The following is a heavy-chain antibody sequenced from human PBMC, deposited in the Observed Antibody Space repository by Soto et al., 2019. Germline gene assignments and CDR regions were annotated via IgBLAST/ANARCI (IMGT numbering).Heavy chain of an antibody. CDR1: GGSFSGYY. D-gene: IGHD2-15*01. CDR3: ARVKYCGGGPWDC. CDR2: IDHSGRT. V-gene: IGHV4-34*02. J-gene: IGHJ4*02. Sequence: QVQLQQWGAGLSKPSETLSLTCAVYGGSFSGYYWSWIRQPPGKGLEWIGEIDHSGRTNYNPSLKSRVTVPVDTSKKPYSLKLGSVTAADTAVYYCARVKYCGGGPWDCWGQGTLVTVSS.